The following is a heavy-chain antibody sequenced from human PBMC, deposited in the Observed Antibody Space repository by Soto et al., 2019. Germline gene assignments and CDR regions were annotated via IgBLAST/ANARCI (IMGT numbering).Heavy chain of an antibody. CDR1: GYTFTSYG. D-gene: IGHD3-22*01. V-gene: IGHV1-18*01. CDR3: ARSGHYYYDSSHRGAFDI. CDR2: ISAYNGNT. Sequence: ASVKVSCKASGYTFTSYGISWVRQAPGQGLEWMGWISAYNGNTNYAQKLQGRVTMTTDTSTSTAYMELRSLRSDDTAVYYCARSGHYYYDSSHRGAFDIWGQGTMVTVSS. J-gene: IGHJ3*02.